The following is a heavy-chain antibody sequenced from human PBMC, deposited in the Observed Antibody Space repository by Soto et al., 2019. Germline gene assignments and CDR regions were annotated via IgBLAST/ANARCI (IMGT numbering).Heavy chain of an antibody. CDR1: GYTFTSYG. Sequence: ASVKVSCKASGYTFTSYGISWVRQAPGQGLEWMGWISAYNGNTNYAQKLQGRVTMTTDTSTSTAYMELRSLRSDDTAAYYCARVPQRGSSSWYEFDYWGQGTLVTVSS. V-gene: IGHV1-18*04. CDR3: ARVPQRGSSSWYEFDY. CDR2: ISAYNGNT. J-gene: IGHJ4*02. D-gene: IGHD6-13*01.